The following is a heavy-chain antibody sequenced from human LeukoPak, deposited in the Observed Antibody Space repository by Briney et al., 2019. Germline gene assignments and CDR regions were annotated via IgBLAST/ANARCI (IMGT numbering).Heavy chain of an antibody. CDR1: GFTSSDYY. Sequence: GGSLRLSCAASGFTSSDYYMNWLRQAPGKGLEWVSYISSSGSTIYYADSVKGRFTISRDNAKNSLYLQMNSLRAEDTAVYYCARDEYNWNVDAFDIWGQGTVVTVSS. CDR2: ISSSGSTI. CDR3: ARDEYNWNVDAFDI. J-gene: IGHJ3*02. D-gene: IGHD1-20*01. V-gene: IGHV3-11*04.